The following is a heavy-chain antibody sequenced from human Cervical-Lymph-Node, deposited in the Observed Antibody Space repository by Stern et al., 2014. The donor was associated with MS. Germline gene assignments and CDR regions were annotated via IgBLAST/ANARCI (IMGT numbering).Heavy chain of an antibody. CDR1: GYTLTNYT. Sequence: QVQLVQSGSGVKEPGASVKVSCKASGYTLTNYTMNWVRQAPGQGLEWVGWIYTNTGNSTYAQGFTGRFVFSLDTSVSTAYLHISSLKAEDTAVYYCARDFVDTAMITRSDYLDSWGQGTLVTVSS. J-gene: IGHJ4*02. CDR2: IYTNTGNS. CDR3: ARDFVDTAMITRSDYLDS. D-gene: IGHD5-18*01. V-gene: IGHV7-4-1*02.